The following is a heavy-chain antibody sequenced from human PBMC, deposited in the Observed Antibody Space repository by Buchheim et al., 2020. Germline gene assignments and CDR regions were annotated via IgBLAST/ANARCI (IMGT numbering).Heavy chain of an antibody. D-gene: IGHD3-10*01. V-gene: IGHV3-33*01. J-gene: IGHJ6*02. CDR2: IWSDGSNK. Sequence: QVQLVESGGGVVQPGTSLRLSCAVSGFTLSSYAMHWVRQAPGKGLEWVALIWSDGSNKFYVDSVRGRFTISRDNSKNKLYLQMNSLRAEDTAVYYCARDRGSGRYSRDLDVWGQGTT. CDR1: GFTLSSYA. CDR3: ARDRGSGRYSRDLDV.